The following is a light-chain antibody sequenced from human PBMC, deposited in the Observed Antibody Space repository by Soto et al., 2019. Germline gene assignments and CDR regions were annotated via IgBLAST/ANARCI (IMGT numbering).Light chain of an antibody. CDR2: GTS. V-gene: IGKV3-20*01. CDR3: QHYSRTLPWT. CDR1: QTVGTNF. J-gene: IGKJ1*01. Sequence: EIVLTQSPATLSLSPGETATLSCRASQTVGTNFLAWYQQKPGQAPRLPMFGTSNRATDIPDRFGGSGSGTDFTLTIRRLEPEDVAVYYCQHYSRTLPWTFGQGTTGDIK.